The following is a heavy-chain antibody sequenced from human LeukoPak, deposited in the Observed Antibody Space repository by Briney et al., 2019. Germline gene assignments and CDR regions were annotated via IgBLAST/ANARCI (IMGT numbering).Heavy chain of an antibody. CDR2: IYSGGSI. Sequence: GGSLRLSCAVSGFTVSSNYMTWARQAPGKGLEWVSVIYSGGSIYYADSVKGRFTISRDISKNAVDLQLNSLRAEDTAVYYCASGKETSMAQGYWGQGTLVTVSS. J-gene: IGHJ4*02. D-gene: IGHD5-18*01. V-gene: IGHV3-53*01. CDR3: ASGKETSMAQGY. CDR1: GFTVSSNY.